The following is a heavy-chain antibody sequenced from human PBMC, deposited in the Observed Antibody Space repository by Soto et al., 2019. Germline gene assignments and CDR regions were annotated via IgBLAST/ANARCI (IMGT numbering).Heavy chain of an antibody. D-gene: IGHD2-21*01. CDR1: GFTFSSDC. CDR2: IKYDGSEK. Sequence: GGSLRLSCAASGFTFSSDCMPWVRQAPGKGLEWVAKIKYDGSEKYYLDSVKGRFTISRDDSKKSLYLQMNSLRAEDSAVYYCARGIQWLDSWGQGTPVTVSS. V-gene: IGHV3-7*03. CDR3: ARGIQWLDS. J-gene: IGHJ5*01.